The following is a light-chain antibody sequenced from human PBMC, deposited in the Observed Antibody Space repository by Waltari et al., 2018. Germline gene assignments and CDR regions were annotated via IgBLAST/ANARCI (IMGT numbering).Light chain of an antibody. CDR1: SLRNSY. CDR3: HSRNGRNNEVV. Sequence: SSELTQGPAVSVALGPTVKITCHGDSLRNSYASRYQLKPGQAPVLVPFGKEKRPSGIPDRFSGYSSGTTSSLTITGAQAEDEADYYCHSRNGRNNEVVFGGGTKLTVL. CDR2: GKE. V-gene: IGLV3-19*01. J-gene: IGLJ3*02.